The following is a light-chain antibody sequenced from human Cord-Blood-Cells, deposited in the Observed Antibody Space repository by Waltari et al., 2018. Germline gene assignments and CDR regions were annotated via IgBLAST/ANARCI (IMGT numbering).Light chain of an antibody. Sequence: QSALTQPASVSGSPGQSITISCTGTSSDFGSYNLVSWYQQHPGKGPKLMIYEGSKRTSGVSNRFSGSKSGKTASLTFTGLQAEDEADYYFCSYEGSSTLVFGGGTKLTVL. CDR2: EGS. CDR3: CSYEGSSTLV. J-gene: IGLJ2*01. V-gene: IGLV2-23*01. CDR1: SSDFGSYNL.